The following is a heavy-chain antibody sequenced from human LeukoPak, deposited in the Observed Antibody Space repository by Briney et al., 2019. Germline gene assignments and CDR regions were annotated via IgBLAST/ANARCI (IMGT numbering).Heavy chain of an antibody. J-gene: IGHJ4*02. CDR3: VREVGRPKTFYFDS. V-gene: IGHV3-48*04. CDR1: GFVFSRDN. CDR2: ISEAI. D-gene: IGHD3-16*01. Sequence: GGSLRLSCIASGFVFSRDNMNWVRRAPGRGLEWVAHISEAIYYADSVQGRFTISRDNAKNSLYLQMSNLRAEDTAMYYCVREVGRPKTFYFDSWGRGTPVTISS.